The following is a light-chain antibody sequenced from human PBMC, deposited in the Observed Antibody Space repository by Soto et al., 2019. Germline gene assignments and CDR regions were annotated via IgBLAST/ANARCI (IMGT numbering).Light chain of an antibody. J-gene: IGLJ1*01. Sequence: QSVLTQPPSVSGAPGQRVTSSCTGSSSNIGAGYDVHWYQQLPGTAPKLLIYGNSNRPSGVPDRFSGSKSGTSASLAITGFQAEDEADYYCQSYDSSLNGRVFGTGTKLTVL. CDR1: SSNIGAGYD. V-gene: IGLV1-40*01. CDR2: GNS. CDR3: QSYDSSLNGRV.